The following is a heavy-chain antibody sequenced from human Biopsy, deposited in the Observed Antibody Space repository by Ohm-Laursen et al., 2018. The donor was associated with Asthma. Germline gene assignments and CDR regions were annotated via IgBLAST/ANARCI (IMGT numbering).Heavy chain of an antibody. D-gene: IGHD3-3*02. V-gene: IGHV3-7*01. CDR3: ARTFHFWSPYHAEHYQL. CDR2: IKHDGTEK. J-gene: IGHJ1*01. CDR1: GFTFGDYW. Sequence: SLRLSCSASGFTFGDYWMSWVRQVPGKGLERVANIKHDGTEKNHVDSLKGRFTISRGNAKNSLYLQMNSLRAEDTAVYYCARTFHFWSPYHAEHYQLWGQGTLVTVPS.